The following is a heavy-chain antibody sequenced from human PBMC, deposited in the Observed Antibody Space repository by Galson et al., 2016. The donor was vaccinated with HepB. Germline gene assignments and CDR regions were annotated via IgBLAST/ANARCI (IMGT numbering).Heavy chain of an antibody. J-gene: IGHJ3*02. CDR1: GFTFSSYA. V-gene: IGHV3-23*01. CDR3: ARDRSYCSGTRCYDVFDI. CDR2: ISGGGSK. Sequence: SLRLSCAASGFTFSSYAVSWVRQAPGKGLEWVSAISGGGSKYYADSVEGRFTISRDNSKNTLYLQMNSLRAEDTAVYYCARDRSYCSGTRCYDVFDIWGQGTMVTVSS. D-gene: IGHD2-2*01.